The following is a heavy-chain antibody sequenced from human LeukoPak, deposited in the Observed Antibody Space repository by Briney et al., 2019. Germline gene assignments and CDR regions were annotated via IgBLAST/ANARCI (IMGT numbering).Heavy chain of an antibody. J-gene: IGHJ4*02. V-gene: IGHV3-15*01. Sequence: GGSLRLSCAASGFTFSNAWMSWVRQAPGKGLEWVGRIKSKTDGGTTDYAAPVKGRFTISRDDSKNTLYLQMNSLKTEDTAVYYCRGDWLLSPIDYWGQGTLVTVSS. D-gene: IGHD3-9*01. CDR2: IKSKTDGGTT. CDR1: GFTFSNAW. CDR3: RGDWLLSPIDY.